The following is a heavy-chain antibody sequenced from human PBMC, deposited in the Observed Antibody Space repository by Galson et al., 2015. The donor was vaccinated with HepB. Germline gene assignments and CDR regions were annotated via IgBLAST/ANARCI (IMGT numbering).Heavy chain of an antibody. CDR3: AKDKHYYDSSGPFDY. CDR2: ISWNSGSI. J-gene: IGHJ4*02. Sequence: SLRLSCAASGFTFDDYAMHWVRQAPGKGLEWVSGISWNSGSIGYADSAKGRFTISRDNAKNSLYLQMNSLRAEDTALYYCAKDKHYYDSSGPFDYWGQGTLVTVSS. D-gene: IGHD3-22*01. CDR1: GFTFDDYA. V-gene: IGHV3-9*01.